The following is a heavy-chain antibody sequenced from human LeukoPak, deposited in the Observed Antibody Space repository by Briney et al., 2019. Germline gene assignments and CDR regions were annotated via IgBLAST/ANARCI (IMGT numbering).Heavy chain of an antibody. CDR3: AREEHDYYYYYMDV. CDR1: GFTFSGYG. D-gene: IGHD1/OR15-1a*01. J-gene: IGHJ6*03. CDR2: IWYDGSNK. Sequence: GRSLRLSCAASGFTFSGYGMHWVRQAPGKGLEWVAVIWYDGSNKYYADSVKGRFTISRDNSKNTLYLQMNSLRAEDTAVYYCAREEHDYYYYYMDVWGKGTTVTVSS. V-gene: IGHV3-33*01.